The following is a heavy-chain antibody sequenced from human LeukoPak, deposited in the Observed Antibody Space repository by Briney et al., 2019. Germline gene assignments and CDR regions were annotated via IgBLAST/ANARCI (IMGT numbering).Heavy chain of an antibody. V-gene: IGHV1-2*02. CDR1: GYTFTGYY. CDR3: ARDFEEWELPAY. CDR2: IDPNSGGT. J-gene: IGHJ4*02. D-gene: IGHD1-26*01. Sequence: GASVKVSCKASGYTFTGYYMHWVRQAPGQGLEWMGWIDPNSGGTNYAQKFQGRVTMTRDTSISTAYMELSRLRSDDTAVYYCARDFEEWELPAYWGQGTLVTVSS.